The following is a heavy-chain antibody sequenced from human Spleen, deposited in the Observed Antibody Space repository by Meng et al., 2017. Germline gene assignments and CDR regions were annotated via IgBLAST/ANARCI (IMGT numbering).Heavy chain of an antibody. CDR2: INSDGSGT. CDR1: GFTFNSYS. V-gene: IGHV3-74*01. D-gene: IGHD3-22*01. CDR3: ARDGSKVHYYDSSGFDYYFDY. Sequence: GGSLRLSCAVSGFTFNSYSMHWVRQAPGKGLVWFSHINSDGSGTSYADSVKGRFTISRDNARNTLYLQMDSLRAEDTAVYYCARDGSKVHYYDSSGFDYYFDYWGQGTLVTVSS. J-gene: IGHJ4*02.